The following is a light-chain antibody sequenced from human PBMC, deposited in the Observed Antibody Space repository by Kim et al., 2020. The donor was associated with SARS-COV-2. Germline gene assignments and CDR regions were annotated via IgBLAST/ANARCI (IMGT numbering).Light chain of an antibody. Sequence: QSALTQPPSVSGSPGQSVTISCTGTSSDVGSYNRVSWYQQPPGTAPKLMIYEVSNRPSGVPDRFSGSKSGNTASLTISGLQAEDEADYYCSSYTKSSTFVVFGGGTQLTVL. V-gene: IGLV2-18*02. CDR3: SSYTKSSTFVV. J-gene: IGLJ2*01. CDR1: SSDVGSYNR. CDR2: EVS.